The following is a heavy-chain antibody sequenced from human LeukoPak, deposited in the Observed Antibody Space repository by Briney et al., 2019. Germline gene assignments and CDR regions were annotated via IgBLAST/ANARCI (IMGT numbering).Heavy chain of an antibody. CDR1: GGSINTYY. V-gene: IGHV4-59*08. CDR3: ARAGSVAGTHRFDP. J-gene: IGHJ5*02. CDR2: IYYSGST. D-gene: IGHD6-19*01. Sequence: SETLSLTCTVSGGSINTYYWSWIRQPPGKGVEWIGNIYYSGSTNYNPSLMSRVTISVDPSKNEFSLRLSSVTAADTAVYYCARAGSVAGTHRFDPWGQGTLVTVSS.